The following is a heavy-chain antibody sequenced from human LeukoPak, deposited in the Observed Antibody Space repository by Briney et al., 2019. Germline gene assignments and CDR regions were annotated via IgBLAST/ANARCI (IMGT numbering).Heavy chain of an antibody. Sequence: ASVKVSCTASGYTFTDYYKHWVRQAPGQGLEWMGWINPNSGGTNFAQKFQGRVAMTRDTSISTAYLELGSLRSDDTAVYFCARARWQLVPYFDSWGQGTLVTVSS. CDR1: GYTFTDYY. D-gene: IGHD6-6*01. V-gene: IGHV1-2*02. J-gene: IGHJ4*02. CDR2: INPNSGGT. CDR3: ARARWQLVPYFDS.